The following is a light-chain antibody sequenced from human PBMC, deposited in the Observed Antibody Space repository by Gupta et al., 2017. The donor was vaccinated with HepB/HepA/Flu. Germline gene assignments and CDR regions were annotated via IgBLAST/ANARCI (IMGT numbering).Light chain of an antibody. V-gene: IGLV1-44*01. CDR2: SDN. CDR1: RYNIGNNT. CDR3: ATWDDSRNGYV. Sequence: GQRVPLSCSGSRYNIGNNTVNCYQQLPGAAPKLLIGSDNHRHSGVVDRFSGSKSGTSASLAISGLQSEDEADYYCATWDDSRNGYVFGTGTKVTVL. J-gene: IGLJ1*01.